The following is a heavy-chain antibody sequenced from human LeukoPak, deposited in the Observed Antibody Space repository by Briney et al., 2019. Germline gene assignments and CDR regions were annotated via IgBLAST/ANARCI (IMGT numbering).Heavy chain of an antibody. CDR3: ARDRGRRPTEEYFQH. CDR1: GFTFSSYS. V-gene: IGHV3-21*01. J-gene: IGHJ1*01. D-gene: IGHD3-10*01. CDR2: ISSSSSYI. Sequence: PGGSLRLSCAASGFTFSSYSMNWVRQAPGKGLEWVSSISSSSSYIYYADSVKGRFTISRDNAKNSLYLQMNSLRAEDTAVYYCARDRGRRPTEEYFQHWGQGTLVTVSS.